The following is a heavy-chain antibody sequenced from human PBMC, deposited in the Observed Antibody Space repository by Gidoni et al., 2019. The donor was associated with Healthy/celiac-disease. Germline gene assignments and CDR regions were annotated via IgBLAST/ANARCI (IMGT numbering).Heavy chain of an antibody. V-gene: IGHV3-23*01. CDR2: ISGSGGST. D-gene: IGHD3-3*01. CDR3: ARSGYYSY. Sequence: EVQLLESGGGLVQPGGSLSLSFAAAGFTFSSNAMSWVSQAPGKGLEWVSAISGSGGSTYYADSGKGRFTISRDNSKNTLYLQMNSLRAEDTAVYYCARSGYYSYWGQGTLVTVSS. J-gene: IGHJ4*02. CDR1: GFTFSSNA.